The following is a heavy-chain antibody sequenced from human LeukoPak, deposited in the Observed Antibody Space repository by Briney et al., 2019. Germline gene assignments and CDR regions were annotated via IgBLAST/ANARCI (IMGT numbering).Heavy chain of an antibody. CDR2: MNPNNGNT. CDR1: GYTFTSYD. D-gene: IGHD2-15*01. J-gene: IGHJ4*02. Sequence: ASVKVSCKASGYTFTSYDINWVRQATGQGLEWMGWMNPNNGNTGYGPKFQGRVTMTRNTSISTAYMELSSLRSEDTAVYYCARAYCSGGSCYSEYWGQGTLVTVSS. V-gene: IGHV1-8*01. CDR3: ARAYCSGGSCYSEY.